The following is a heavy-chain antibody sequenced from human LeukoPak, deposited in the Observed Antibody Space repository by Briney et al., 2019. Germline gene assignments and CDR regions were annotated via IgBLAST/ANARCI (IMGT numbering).Heavy chain of an antibody. CDR3: ALLHDYGDSYYFDY. V-gene: IGHV3-23*01. CDR1: GFTFSSYA. J-gene: IGHJ4*02. CDR2: ISGSGGST. D-gene: IGHD4-17*01. Sequence: GGSLRLSCAASGFTFSSYAMSWVRQAPGKGLEWVSAISGSGGSTYYADSVKGRFTISRDNSKNTLYLQMNSLRAEDTAVYYCALLHDYGDSYYFDYWGRGTLVTVSS.